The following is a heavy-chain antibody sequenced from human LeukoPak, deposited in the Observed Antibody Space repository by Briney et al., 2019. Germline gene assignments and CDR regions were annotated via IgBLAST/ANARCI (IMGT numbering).Heavy chain of an antibody. D-gene: IGHD3-10*01. J-gene: IGHJ6*03. CDR3: ARVNYYGSGSYRYYYYYMDV. CDR1: GFTFSTSW. CDR2: INSDGSTT. V-gene: IGHV3-74*01. Sequence: PGGSLRLSCAASGFTFSTSWMHWVRQAPGKGLVWVSYINSDGSTTTYADSVKGRFTISRDNAKNTLYLQMNSLRAEDTAVYYCARVNYYGSGSYRYYYYYMDVWGKGTTVTFSS.